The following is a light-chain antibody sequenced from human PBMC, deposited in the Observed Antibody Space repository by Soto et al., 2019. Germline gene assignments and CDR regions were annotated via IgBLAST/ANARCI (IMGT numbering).Light chain of an antibody. V-gene: IGKV3-15*01. CDR2: DAS. J-gene: IGKJ1*01. CDR1: QSVSRN. Sequence: EIVMTQSPATLSVSPGERATLSCRASQSVSRNLAWYQQTRGQAPRLLMFDASTRATGIPARFSGSGSGTDFTLIISSLQSEDSAIYYCQQYNNWPRTFGQGTRVEIK. CDR3: QQYNNWPRT.